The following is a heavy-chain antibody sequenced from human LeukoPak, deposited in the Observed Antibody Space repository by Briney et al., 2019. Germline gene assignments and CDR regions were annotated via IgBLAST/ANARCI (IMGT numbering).Heavy chain of an antibody. CDR2: ISHSGST. J-gene: IGHJ5*02. CDR3: ARLRGYSYGYVWFDP. D-gene: IGHD5-18*01. V-gene: IGHV4-34*01. Sequence: SETLSLTCAVYGGSFSGYYWSWIRQPPGKGLEWIGEISHSGSTNYNPSLKSRVTISVDTSKNQFSLKLSSVTAADTAVYYCARLRGYSYGYVWFDPWGQGTLVTVSS. CDR1: GGSFSGYY.